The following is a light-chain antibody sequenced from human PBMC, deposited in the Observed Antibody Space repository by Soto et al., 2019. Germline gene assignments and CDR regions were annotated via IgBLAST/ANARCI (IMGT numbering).Light chain of an antibody. Sequence: QSALTQPASVSGSPGQSITISCTGTSSDVGGYNYVSWYQQHPGKAPKLMIYDVSNRPSGVSNRFSGSKSCNTASLTISGLKAEDEADYYCCSCTSSSTLVFGRGTQLTVL. CDR1: SSDVGGYNY. CDR3: CSCTSSSTLV. J-gene: IGLJ2*01. CDR2: DVS. V-gene: IGLV2-14*01.